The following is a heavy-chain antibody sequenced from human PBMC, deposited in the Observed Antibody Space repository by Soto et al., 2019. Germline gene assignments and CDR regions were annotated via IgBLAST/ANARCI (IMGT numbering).Heavy chain of an antibody. CDR1: GGSISSGDHY. V-gene: IGHV4-30-4*01. CDR3: AREFYGGPGY. D-gene: IGHD4-17*01. J-gene: IGHJ4*02. CDR2: ISYSGSP. Sequence: QVQLQESGPGLVKPSQTLSLTCTVSGGSISSGDHYWTWIRQSPGKGLEWIGYISYSGSPYYNPSLNSRVSMSVDSSKNQFSLNLSSLTVADTAVYSCAREFYGGPGYCGQGTLVTVSS.